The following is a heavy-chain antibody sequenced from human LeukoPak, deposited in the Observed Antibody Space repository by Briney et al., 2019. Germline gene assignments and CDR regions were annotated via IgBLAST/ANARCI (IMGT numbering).Heavy chain of an antibody. CDR1: GYTFTSYD. CDR3: ARGRGVRRIAAAGTDYDY. Sequence: APVKVSCKASGYTFTSYDINWVRQATGQGLEWMGWMNPNSGNTGYAQKFQGRVTMTRNTSISTAYMELSSLRSEDTAVYYCARGRGVRRIAAAGTDYDYWGQGTLVTVSS. J-gene: IGHJ4*02. D-gene: IGHD6-13*01. V-gene: IGHV1-8*01. CDR2: MNPNSGNT.